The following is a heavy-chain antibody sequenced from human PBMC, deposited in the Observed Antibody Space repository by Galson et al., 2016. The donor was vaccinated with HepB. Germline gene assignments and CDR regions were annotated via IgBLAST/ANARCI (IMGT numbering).Heavy chain of an antibody. D-gene: IGHD2-2*01. CDR1: GFTFSSHW. V-gene: IGHV3-7*03. Sequence: SLRLSCAASGFTFSSHWMSWVHQAPGKGLEWVANIKQDGSERYYVDSVKGRFTISRDHAKNSLYLQMNSLRVEDTAVYYCAHAPNLYYFDNWGQGTLVTASS. J-gene: IGHJ4*02. CDR3: AHAPNLYYFDN. CDR2: IKQDGSER.